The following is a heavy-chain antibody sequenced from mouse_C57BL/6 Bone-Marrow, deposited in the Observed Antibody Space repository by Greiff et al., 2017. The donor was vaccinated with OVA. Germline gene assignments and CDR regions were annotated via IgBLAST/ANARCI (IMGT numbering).Heavy chain of an antibody. CDR3: ARRARGNPRWFAY. Sequence: QVQLKQSGAELVKPGASVKMSCKASGYTFTSYWITWVKQRPGQGLEWIGDIYPGSGSTNYNEKFKSKATLTVDTSSSTAYMQLSSLTSEDSAVYYCARRARGNPRWFAYWGQGTLVTVSA. CDR2: IYPGSGST. J-gene: IGHJ3*01. D-gene: IGHD3-3*01. V-gene: IGHV1-55*01. CDR1: GYTFTSYW.